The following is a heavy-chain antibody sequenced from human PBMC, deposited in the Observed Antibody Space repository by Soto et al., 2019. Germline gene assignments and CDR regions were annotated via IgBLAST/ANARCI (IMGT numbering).Heavy chain of an antibody. J-gene: IGHJ6*02. CDR3: AKDIGFGARPPRYYGMDL. D-gene: IGHD3-10*01. Sequence: EVQLVESGGGLVQPDRSLRLSCAASGFTFDDYAMHWVRQAPGKGLEWVSGISWNSGSIGYADSVKCRFTISRDNAKNSLYLQMNSLRAEDTALYYCAKDIGFGARPPRYYGMDLWGQGTTVTVSS. V-gene: IGHV3-9*01. CDR1: GFTFDDYA. CDR2: ISWNSGSI.